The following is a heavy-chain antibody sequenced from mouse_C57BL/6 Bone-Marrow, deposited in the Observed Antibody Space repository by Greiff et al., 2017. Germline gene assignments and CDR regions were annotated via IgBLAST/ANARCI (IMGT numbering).Heavy chain of an antibody. J-gene: IGHJ2*01. CDR3: ARHYYGSSLYFDY. CDR2: INSDGGST. Sequence: EVMLVESGGGLVQPGESLKLSCESNEYEFPSHDMSWVRKTPEQRLELVAAINSDGGSTYYPDTMESRFIISRDNTKMTLYLKMSSLRSEDTALYYCARHYYGSSLYFDYWGQGTTLTVSS. D-gene: IGHD1-1*01. V-gene: IGHV5-2*03. CDR1: EYEFPSHD.